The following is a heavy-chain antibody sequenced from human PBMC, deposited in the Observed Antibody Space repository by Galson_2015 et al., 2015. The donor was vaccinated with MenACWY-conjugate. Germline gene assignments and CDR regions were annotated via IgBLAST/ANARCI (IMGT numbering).Heavy chain of an antibody. Sequence: QSGAEVKKPGESLKISCKGSGYSFPNYWIGWVRQMPGKGLEWMGIIYPDDSDTRYSPSFQGQVTISADKSISTAYLQWSSLKASDTAIYYCARPASGYSSSCDYWGQGTLVTVSS. V-gene: IGHV5-51*03. CDR2: IYPDDSDT. D-gene: IGHD6-13*01. CDR1: GYSFPNYW. J-gene: IGHJ4*02. CDR3: ARPASGYSSSCDY.